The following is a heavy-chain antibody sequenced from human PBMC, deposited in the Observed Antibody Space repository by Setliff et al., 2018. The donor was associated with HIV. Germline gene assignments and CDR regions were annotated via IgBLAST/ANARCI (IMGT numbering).Heavy chain of an antibody. Sequence: PGGSLRLSCAASGFTFSSYSMNWVRQAPGKGLEWVSYISTSGSTIYYADSVKGRFTISRDNGKKSLYLQMDSLRDEDTAVYCCAREKFENGDYEFVSTFDSWGQGTLVTVSS. V-gene: IGHV3-48*02. CDR1: GFTFSSYS. CDR3: AREKFENGDYEFVSTFDS. D-gene: IGHD4-17*01. CDR2: ISTSGSTI. J-gene: IGHJ4*02.